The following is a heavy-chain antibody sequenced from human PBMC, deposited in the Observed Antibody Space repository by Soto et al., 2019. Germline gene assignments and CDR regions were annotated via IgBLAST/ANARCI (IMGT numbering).Heavy chain of an antibody. CDR1: GLTFSDYY. CDR3: ARELDGVDV. CDR2: ITSSGGYA. J-gene: IGHJ6*02. V-gene: IGHV3-11*05. Sequence: QVQLVESGGDLVKPGGSLRLSCAASGLTFSDYYMSWIRQAPGKGLEWVSYITSSGGYAKYADSVQGRFTISRDNAQNLLFLQMNRLRAEDTAVYYCARELDGVDVWGQGTTVIVSS.